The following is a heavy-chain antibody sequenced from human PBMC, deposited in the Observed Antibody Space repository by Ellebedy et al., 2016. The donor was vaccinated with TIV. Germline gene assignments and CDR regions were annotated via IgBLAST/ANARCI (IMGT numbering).Heavy chain of an antibody. CDR1: GYTFTSYY. J-gene: IGHJ6*02. D-gene: IGHD1-1*01. Sequence: AASVKVSCKASGYTFTSYYMHWVRHAPGQGLEWMGIINPSGGSTSYAQKFQGRVTVTRNTSTSTVYMELSSLRSKDTAVKYCATAMERDREGEYYYYGMDVWGQGTTVTVSS. CDR2: INPSGGST. CDR3: ATAMERDREGEYYYYGMDV. V-gene: IGHV1-46*01.